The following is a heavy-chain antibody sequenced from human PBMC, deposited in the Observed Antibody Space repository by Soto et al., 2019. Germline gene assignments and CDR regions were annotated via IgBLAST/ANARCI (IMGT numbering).Heavy chain of an antibody. CDR1: GGSFSGYY. Sequence: SETLSLTCAVYGGSFSGYYWSWIRQPPGKGLEWIGEINHSGSTNYNPSLKSRVTISVDTSKNQFSLKLSSVTAADTAVYYCAEYCSGGSCYGSYYMDVWGKGTTVTGSS. J-gene: IGHJ6*03. V-gene: IGHV4-34*01. CDR3: AEYCSGGSCYGSYYMDV. CDR2: INHSGST. D-gene: IGHD2-15*01.